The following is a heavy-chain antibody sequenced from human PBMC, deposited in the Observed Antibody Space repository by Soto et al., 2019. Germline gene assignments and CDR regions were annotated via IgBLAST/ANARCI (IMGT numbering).Heavy chain of an antibody. D-gene: IGHD2-2*01. CDR1: GGSISSGGYY. Sequence: PSETLSLTCTVSGGSISSGGYYWSWIRQHPGKGLEWIGYIYYSGSTYYNPSLKSRVTISVDTSKNQFSLKLSSVTAADTAVYYCASIRPAALYSIDYWGQGTLVTVSS. J-gene: IGHJ4*02. V-gene: IGHV4-31*03. CDR3: ASIRPAALYSIDY. CDR2: IYYSGST.